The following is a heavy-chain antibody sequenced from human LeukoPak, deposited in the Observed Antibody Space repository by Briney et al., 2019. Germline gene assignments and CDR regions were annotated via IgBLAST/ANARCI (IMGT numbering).Heavy chain of an antibody. CDR2: IKPNSGGT. D-gene: IGHD3-3*01. J-gene: IGHJ4*02. CDR1: GYTFTGYY. CDR3: ARDYDFWSGDPYYFDY. V-gene: IGHV1-2*02. Sequence: EASVKVSCKASGYTFTGYYMHWVRQAPGQGLEWMGWIKPNSGGTNYAQKFQGRVTMTRDTSISTAYMELSRLRSDGTAVYYCARDYDFWSGDPYYFDYWGQGTLVTVPS.